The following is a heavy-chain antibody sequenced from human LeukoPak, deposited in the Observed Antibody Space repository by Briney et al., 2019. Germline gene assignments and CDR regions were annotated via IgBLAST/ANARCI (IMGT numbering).Heavy chain of an antibody. CDR1: GFTFSNHG. V-gene: IGHV3-23*01. CDR2: TVGIGPDT. J-gene: IGHJ4*02. Sequence: AGGSLRLSCAASGFTFSNHGMNWVRQAPGKGLEWVAATVGIGPDTYHADSVKGRFTTSRDNSKNILYLQMNSLRVEDTAVYYCTKASAERCLGAFCYPFDHWGQGTLVTVSS. CDR3: TKASAERCLGAFCYPFDH. D-gene: IGHD2-15*01.